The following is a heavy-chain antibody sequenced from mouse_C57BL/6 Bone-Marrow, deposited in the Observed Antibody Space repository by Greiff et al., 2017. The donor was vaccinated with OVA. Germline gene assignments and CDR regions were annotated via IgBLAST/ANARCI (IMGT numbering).Heavy chain of an antibody. V-gene: IGHV5-4*01. CDR1: GFTFSSYA. CDR3: ARETAQATAFDY. J-gene: IGHJ2*01. CDR2: ISDGGSYT. Sequence: EVKLMESGGGLVKPGGSLKLSCAASGFTFSSYAMSWVRQTPEKGLEWVATISDGGSYTYYPDNVKGRFTISRDNAKNNLYLQMSHLKSEDTAMYYCARETAQATAFDYWGQGTTLTVSS. D-gene: IGHD3-2*02.